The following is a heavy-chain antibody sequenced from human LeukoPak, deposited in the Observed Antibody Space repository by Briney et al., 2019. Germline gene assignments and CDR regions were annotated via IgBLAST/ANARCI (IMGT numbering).Heavy chain of an antibody. CDR2: SSDYNGRT. Sequence: ASVKVSCKASGYTFTNYGISWVRQAPGQGLEWMGWSSDYNGRTNYAQKFQGRVTMTTHTSTSTAYMELRILTSDDTAMYYCARGLLTFGGVIGGPQALEYFQHWGQGTLVTVSS. J-gene: IGHJ1*01. CDR3: ARGLLTFGGVIGGPQALEYFQH. CDR1: GYTFTNYG. D-gene: IGHD3-16*02. V-gene: IGHV1-18*01.